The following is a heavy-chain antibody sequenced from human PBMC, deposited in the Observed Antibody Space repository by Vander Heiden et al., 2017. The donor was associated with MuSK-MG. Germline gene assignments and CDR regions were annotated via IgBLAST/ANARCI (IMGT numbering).Heavy chain of an antibody. CDR2: IIPIFGTE. J-gene: IGHJ2*01. V-gene: IGHV1-69*01. Sequence: QVPLVQSGAEVNKPGSSVKVSCKASAGTFSSYAISWVRQAPGQGLEWMGGIIPIFGTENYAQKVQGRVTITADESTSTAYRELRRMRSEETAVYYFPIDGGATTEWYFDLWSRGTMVTIFS. CDR3: PIDGGATTEWYFDL. CDR1: AGTFSSYA. D-gene: IGHD5-12*01.